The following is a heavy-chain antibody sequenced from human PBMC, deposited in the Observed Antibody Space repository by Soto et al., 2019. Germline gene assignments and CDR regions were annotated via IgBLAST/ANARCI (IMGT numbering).Heavy chain of an antibody. Sequence: ASVKVSCKASGYTFTSYGISWVRQAPGQGLEWMGWISAYNGNTNYAQKLQGRVTMTTDTSTSTAYMELRSLRSDDTAVYYCARDPPRGDYYYYGMDVWGQGTTVTVSS. CDR1: GYTFTSYG. CDR3: ARDPPRGDYYYYGMDV. V-gene: IGHV1-18*01. CDR2: ISAYNGNT. J-gene: IGHJ6*02.